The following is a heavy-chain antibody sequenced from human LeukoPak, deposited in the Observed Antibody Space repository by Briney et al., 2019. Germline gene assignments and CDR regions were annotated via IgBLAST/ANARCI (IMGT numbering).Heavy chain of an antibody. CDR1: GGSISSYY. CDR2: INHSGIT. Sequence: SETLSLTCTVSGGSISSYYWSWIRQTPGKGLEWIGEINHSGITNYNPSLKSRLTISVDTSKNQFSLKLNSLTAADTAVYYCASFRWGVGFEYWGQGTLVTVSS. V-gene: IGHV4-34*01. CDR3: ASFRWGVGFEY. J-gene: IGHJ4*02. D-gene: IGHD3-16*01.